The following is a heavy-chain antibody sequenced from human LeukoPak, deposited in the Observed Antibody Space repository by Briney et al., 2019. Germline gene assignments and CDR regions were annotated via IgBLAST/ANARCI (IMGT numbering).Heavy chain of an antibody. J-gene: IGHJ5*02. CDR2: IYYSGST. Sequence: SETLSLTCPVSGGSISSYYWSWLRPPPGKGLEWIGYIYYSGSTNYNPSLKSRVTISVDTSKNQFSLKLSSVTAADTAVYYCARCETGLAVAAGWFDPWGQGTLVTVSS. D-gene: IGHD6-19*01. CDR3: ARCETGLAVAAGWFDP. CDR1: GGSISSYY. V-gene: IGHV4-59*08.